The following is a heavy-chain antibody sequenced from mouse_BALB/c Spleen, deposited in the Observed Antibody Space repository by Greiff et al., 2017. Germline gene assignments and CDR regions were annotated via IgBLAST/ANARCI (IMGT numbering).Heavy chain of an antibody. CDR3: ARIYYGSPPWFAY. V-gene: IGHV1-54*01. CDR2: IYPGGGYT. CDR1: GYAFTNYL. Sequence: QVQLQQSGAELVRPGTSVKVSCKASGYAFTNYLIEWVKQRPGQGLEWIGDIYPGGGYTNYNEKFKGKATLTADTSSSTAYMQLSSLTSEDSAVYFCARIYYGSPPWFAYWGQGTLVTVSA. D-gene: IGHD1-1*01. J-gene: IGHJ3*01.